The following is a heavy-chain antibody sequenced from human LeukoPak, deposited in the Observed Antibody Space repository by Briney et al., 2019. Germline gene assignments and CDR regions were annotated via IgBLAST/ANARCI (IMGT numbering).Heavy chain of an antibody. D-gene: IGHD2-15*01. V-gene: IGHV3-66*04. J-gene: IGHJ1*01. CDR1: GFFVSSNY. Sequence: PGGSLRLSCAASGFFVSSNYLSWVRQAPGKGLEWVSVIYSGTNTYYAGTVKGRFTISRDNSKNTLYLQMNSLTAEGTAVYYCARQGYCSTGGCSGYFQHWGQGTLVTVSS. CDR3: ARQGYCSTGGCSGYFQH. CDR2: IYSGTNT.